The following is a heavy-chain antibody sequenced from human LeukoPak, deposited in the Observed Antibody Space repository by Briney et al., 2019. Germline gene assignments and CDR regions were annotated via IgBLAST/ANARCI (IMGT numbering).Heavy chain of an antibody. CDR1: GFTFISYA. CDR2: ISSNGGST. D-gene: IGHD4-17*01. Sequence: GGSLRLSCAASGFTFISYAMHWVRQAPGKGLEYVSAISSNGGSTYYANSVKGRFTISRDNSKNTLYLQMGSLRAEDMAVYYCARGPDYGDYDPSFDYWGQGTLVTVSS. CDR3: ARGPDYGDYDPSFDY. V-gene: IGHV3-64*01. J-gene: IGHJ4*02.